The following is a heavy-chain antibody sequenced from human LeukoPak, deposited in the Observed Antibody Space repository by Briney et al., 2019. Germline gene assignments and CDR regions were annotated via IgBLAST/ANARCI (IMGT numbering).Heavy chain of an antibody. CDR1: GYTFTSYA. CDR3: ARTMVRGVIISYYYYGMDV. J-gene: IGHJ6*04. Sequence: ASVKVSCKASGYTFTSYAMHWVRQAPGQRLEWMGWINAGNGNTKYSQKFQGRVTITRDTSASTAYMELSSLRSGDTAVYYCARTMVRGVIISYYYYGMDVWGKGTTVTVSS. V-gene: IGHV1-3*01. CDR2: INAGNGNT. D-gene: IGHD3-10*01.